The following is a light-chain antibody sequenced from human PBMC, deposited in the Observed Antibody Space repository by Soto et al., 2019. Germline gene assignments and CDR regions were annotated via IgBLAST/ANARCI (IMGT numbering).Light chain of an antibody. CDR2: FAS. V-gene: IGKV1-33*01. J-gene: IGKJ4*01. CDR3: QQYDDPPPLT. CDR1: QDIRNY. Sequence: DIQMTQSPSSLSASVGDRVTITCQASQDIRNYLNWYQQKPGEAPKLMIYFASNLATGVPSRFSRRGSGPDFTFTISRLQPEDIATYYFQQYDDPPPLTLGGGNKVELK.